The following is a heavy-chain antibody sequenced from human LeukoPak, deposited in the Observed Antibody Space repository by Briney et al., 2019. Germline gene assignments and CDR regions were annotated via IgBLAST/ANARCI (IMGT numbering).Heavy chain of an antibody. V-gene: IGHV3-7*01. J-gene: IGHJ3*02. D-gene: IGHD2-21*02. CDR2: MKEDGSEK. Sequence: GGSLRLSCAASGFTFSRYWMSWVRQAPGKGLEWVANMKEDGSEKYYVDSVKGRFTISRDNAKNSLYLQMNSLRAEDTAVYYCARLRSFDIWGQETMVTVSS. CDR3: ARLRSFDI. CDR1: GFTFSRYW.